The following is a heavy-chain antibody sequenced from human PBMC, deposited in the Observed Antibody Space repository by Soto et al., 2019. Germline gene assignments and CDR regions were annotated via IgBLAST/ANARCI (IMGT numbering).Heavy chain of an antibody. CDR1: GYTFTSYG. V-gene: IGHV1-18*04. Sequence: QVQLVQSGAEVKKPGASVKVSCKASGYTFTSYGISWVRQAPGQGLEWMGWISAYNGNTNYEQKLQGRVTMTTDTSTSTAYMELRSLRSDDTAVYYCAIIVPTSVAAISANAFDIWGQGTMVTVSS. CDR2: ISAYNGNT. J-gene: IGHJ3*02. CDR3: AIIVPTSVAAISANAFDI. D-gene: IGHD2-15*01.